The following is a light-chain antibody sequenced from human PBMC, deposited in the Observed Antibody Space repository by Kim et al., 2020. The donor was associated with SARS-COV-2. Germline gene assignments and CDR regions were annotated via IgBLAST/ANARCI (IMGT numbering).Light chain of an antibody. J-gene: IGKJ2*01. CDR3: QQYGSTPYT. CDR2: GAS. CDR1: QSVGGSY. V-gene: IGKV3-20*01. Sequence: EIVLTQSPGTLSLSPGEGATLSCKASQSVGGSYLAWFQQKPGQTPRLLIYGASSRATGIPDRFSGSGSGTDYTLTISRLEPEYFAVYYCQQYGSTPYTFGQGTNLYI.